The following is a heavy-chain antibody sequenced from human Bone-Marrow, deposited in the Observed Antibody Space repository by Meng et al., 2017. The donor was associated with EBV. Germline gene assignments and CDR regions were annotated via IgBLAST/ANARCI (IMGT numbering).Heavy chain of an antibody. CDR1: GFTFSSYG. Sequence: VELGESGGVVVQPGRSLRLSCAAYGFTFSSYGMHWVRQAPGKGLEWVAVISYDGSNKYYADSVKGRFTISRDNSKNTLYLQMNSLRAEDTAVYYCAKDLDLYFDYWCQGTVVTV. CDR2: ISYDGSNK. CDR3: AKDLDLYFDY. V-gene: IGHV3-30*18. J-gene: IGHJ4*02.